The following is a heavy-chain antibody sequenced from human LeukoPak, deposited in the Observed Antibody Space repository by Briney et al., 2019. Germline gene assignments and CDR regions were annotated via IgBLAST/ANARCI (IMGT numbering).Heavy chain of an antibody. CDR1: GFTFSSYS. CDR3: ARGLVGAVDY. Sequence: GGSLRLSCAASGFTFSSYSMNWVRQAPGEGLEWVSYISSSSSTIYYADSVKGRFTISRDNAKNSLYLQMNSLRAEDTAVYYCARGLVGAVDYWGQGTLVTVSS. J-gene: IGHJ4*02. V-gene: IGHV3-48*04. CDR2: ISSSSSTI. D-gene: IGHD1-26*01.